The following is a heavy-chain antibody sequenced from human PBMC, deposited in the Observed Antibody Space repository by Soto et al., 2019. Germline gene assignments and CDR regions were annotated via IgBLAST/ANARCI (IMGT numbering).Heavy chain of an antibody. CDR2: IYYSGST. CDR3: ARVPAASNWFDP. CDR1: GGSISSGDYY. J-gene: IGHJ5*02. Sequence: SETLSLTCTVSGGSISSGDYYWSWIRQPPGKGLEWIGYIYYSGSTYYNPSLKSRVTISVDTSKNQFSLKLSSVTAADTAVYYCARVPAASNWFDPWGRGTLVTVSS. D-gene: IGHD2-2*01. V-gene: IGHV4-30-4*01.